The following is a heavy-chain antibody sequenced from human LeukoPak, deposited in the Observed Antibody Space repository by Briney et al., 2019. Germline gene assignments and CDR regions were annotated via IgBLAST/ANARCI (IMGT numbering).Heavy chain of an antibody. Sequence: GGSLRLSCAASGFTVSSNYMSWVRQAPGKGLEWVSVIYSGGSTYYADSVKGRFTISRDNSKNTLYLQMNSLRAEDTAVYYCTKDYHDSSGLDYWGQGTLVTVSS. CDR3: TKDYHDSSGLDY. J-gene: IGHJ4*02. D-gene: IGHD3-22*01. V-gene: IGHV3-66*01. CDR2: IYSGGST. CDR1: GFTVSSNY.